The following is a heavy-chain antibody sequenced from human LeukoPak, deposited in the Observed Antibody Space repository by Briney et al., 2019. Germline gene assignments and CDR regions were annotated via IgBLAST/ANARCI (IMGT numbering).Heavy chain of an antibody. CDR2: INPSGGST. D-gene: IGHD1-1*01. CDR3: ARDEFTTGTTPNWPDP. CDR1: GYTFTNYY. V-gene: IGHV1-46*01. J-gene: IGHJ5*02. Sequence: GASVKVSCKASGYTFTNYYMHWVRQAPGQGLEWMGVINPSGGSTIYAQKFQGRVTMTRDTSTSTVYMELSTLRSEDTAVYYCARDEFTTGTTPNWPDPWGQGTLVTVSS.